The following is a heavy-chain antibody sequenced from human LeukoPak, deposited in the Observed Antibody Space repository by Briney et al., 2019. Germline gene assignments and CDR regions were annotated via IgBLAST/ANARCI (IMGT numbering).Heavy chain of an antibody. D-gene: IGHD6-19*01. CDR2: IRYDGSNK. V-gene: IGHV3-30*02. Sequence: GGSLRLSCAVSGFTFSSYGMQWVRQAPGKGLEWVAFIRYDGSNKYYADSVKGRFTISRDNSKNTPYLQMNSLRAEDTAVYYCAKDRSSGWYYFDYWGQGTLVTVSS. J-gene: IGHJ4*02. CDR1: GFTFSSYG. CDR3: AKDRSSGWYYFDY.